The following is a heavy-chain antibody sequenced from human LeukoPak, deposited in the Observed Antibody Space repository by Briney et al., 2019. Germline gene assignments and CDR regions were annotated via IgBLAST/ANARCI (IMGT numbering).Heavy chain of an antibody. CDR3: AKTAGRHSGYDLDY. V-gene: IGHV3-33*06. CDR1: GFTFSSYG. CDR2: IWYDGSNK. D-gene: IGHD5-12*01. Sequence: TGRSLRLSCAASGFTFSSYGMHWVRQAPGKGLEWVAVIWYDGSNKYYADSVKGRFTISRDNSKNTLYLQMNSLRAEDTAVYYCAKTAGRHSGYDLDYWGQGTLVTVSS. J-gene: IGHJ4*02.